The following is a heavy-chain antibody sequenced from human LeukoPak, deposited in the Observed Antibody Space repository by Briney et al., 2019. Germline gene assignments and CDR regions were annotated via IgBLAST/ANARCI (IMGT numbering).Heavy chain of an antibody. CDR2: IYTSGST. D-gene: IGHD3-3*01. CDR3: ARLHHYDFWSGYPARDYWYFDL. CDR1: GGSISSYY. V-gene: IGHV4-4*09. Sequence: PSETLSLTCTVSGGSISSYYWSWIRQPPGKGLEWIGYIYTSGSTNYNPSLKSRVTISVDTSKNQFSLKLSSVTAADTAVYDCARLHHYDFWSGYPARDYWYFDLWGRGTLVTVSS. J-gene: IGHJ2*01.